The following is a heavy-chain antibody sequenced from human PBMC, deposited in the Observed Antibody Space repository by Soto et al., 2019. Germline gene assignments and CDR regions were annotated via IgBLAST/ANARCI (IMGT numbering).Heavy chain of an antibody. D-gene: IGHD1-20*01. CDR1: GGTFSSYA. J-gene: IGHJ2*01. CDR2: IIPIFGTA. Sequence: ASVKVSCKASGGTFSSYAISWVRQAPGQGLEWMGGIIPIFGTANYAQKFQGRVTITADESTSTAYMELSSLRSEDTAVYYCARRPPITGGDNWYFDLWGRGTLVTVSS. CDR3: ARRPPITGGDNWYFDL. V-gene: IGHV1-69*13.